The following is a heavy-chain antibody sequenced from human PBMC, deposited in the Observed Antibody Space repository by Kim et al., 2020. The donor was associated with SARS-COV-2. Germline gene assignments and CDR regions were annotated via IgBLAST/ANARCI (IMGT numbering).Heavy chain of an antibody. CDR3: ARDLPHYYVSGSYYYSYYGMDV. V-gene: IGHV3-33*05. Sequence: GGSLRLSCAASGFTFSSSGMHWVRQAPGKGLEWVAVISYDGSNKYYADSVKGRFTISRDNSKNTLYLQMNSLRAEDTAVYYCARDLPHYYVSGSYYYSYYGMDVWGQGTTVTVSS. CDR2: ISYDGSNK. D-gene: IGHD3-10*01. CDR1: GFTFSSSG. J-gene: IGHJ6*02.